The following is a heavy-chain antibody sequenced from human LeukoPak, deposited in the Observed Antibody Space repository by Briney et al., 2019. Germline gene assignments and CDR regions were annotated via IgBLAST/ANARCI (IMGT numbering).Heavy chain of an antibody. V-gene: IGHV4-39*01. CDR3: AKHDFWSGYVKWFDP. J-gene: IGHJ5*02. CDR2: IYYSGST. D-gene: IGHD3-3*01. CDR1: GGSLSSSTYY. Sequence: PSETLSLTCTVSGGSLSSSTYYWGWIRQPPGKGLEWIGSIYYSGSTYYNPSVKSRVTISVDTSKNQFSLKLSSVTAADTAVYYCAKHDFWSGYVKWFDPWGQGTLVTVSS.